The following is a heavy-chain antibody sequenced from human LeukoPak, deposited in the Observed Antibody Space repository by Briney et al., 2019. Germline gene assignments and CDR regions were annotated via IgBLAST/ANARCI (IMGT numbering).Heavy chain of an antibody. D-gene: IGHD1-26*01. CDR3: ATSYRGKYRAFDT. CDR2: INSDGYSI. V-gene: IGHV3-74*01. Sequence: PGGSLRLSFAASGFTFSSYWMHWVRQVPGRGLVWVSRINSDGYSISYADSVKGRFTISRDNAKSTLFLQLNSLRAEDTAVYYCATSYRGKYRAFDTWGQGTMVTVSS. CDR1: GFTFSSYW. J-gene: IGHJ3*02.